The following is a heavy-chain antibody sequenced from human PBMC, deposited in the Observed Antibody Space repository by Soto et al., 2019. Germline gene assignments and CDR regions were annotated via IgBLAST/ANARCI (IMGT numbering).Heavy chain of an antibody. CDR3: GRDQGLTVTLPGDY. CDR2: IYSTGTT. V-gene: IGHV3-66*01. CDR1: GFTVGNNY. Sequence: EVRLVESGGGLVQPGGSLRLSCVASGFTVGNNYMRWARQAPGKGLEWVSLIYSTGTTDYADSVRGRFTISRDSFRNTLYLQMNNVRAEDTAVYYRGRDQGLTVTLPGDYWGRGTLVTVSS. D-gene: IGHD4-17*01. J-gene: IGHJ4*02.